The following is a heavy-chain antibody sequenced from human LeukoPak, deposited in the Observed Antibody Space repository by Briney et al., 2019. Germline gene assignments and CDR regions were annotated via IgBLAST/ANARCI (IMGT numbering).Heavy chain of an antibody. CDR3: AREQLAGSTDY. CDR2: ISGDGGST. D-gene: IGHD1-1*01. J-gene: IGHJ4*02. Sequence: PGGSLRLSCAASGFVFNTYSMHWVRQAPGKGLECVSAISGDGGSTYYANSVKGRFTISRDNSKNTLYLQMGSLRPDDTALYYCAREQLAGSTDYWGQGTLVTVSS. V-gene: IGHV3-64*01. CDR1: GFVFNTYS.